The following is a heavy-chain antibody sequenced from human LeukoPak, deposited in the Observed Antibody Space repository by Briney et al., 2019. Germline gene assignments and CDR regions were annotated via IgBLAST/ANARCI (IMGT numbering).Heavy chain of an antibody. CDR3: ARDGALSSLAYYYYSYMDV. CDR1: GYTFTGYY. D-gene: IGHD1-1*01. CDR2: INPNRGGT. J-gene: IGHJ6*03. V-gene: IGHV1-2*02. Sequence: ASVKVSCKASGYTFTGYYMHWVRQAPGQGLEWMGWINPNRGGTNYAQKFQGRVTMNRDTSISTAYMELSRLRSDATAVYYCARDGALSSLAYYYYSYMDVWGKGTTVTVSS.